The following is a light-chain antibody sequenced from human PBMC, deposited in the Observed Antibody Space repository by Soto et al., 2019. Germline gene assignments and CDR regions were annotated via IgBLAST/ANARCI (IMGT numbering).Light chain of an antibody. Sequence: DTVLTQSPGTLSLSPGERATLSCRAIQSVSSSYLAWYQQKPGQSPRLLIFDASTRATGIPARFSGSGSGTEFTLTISNLQSEDFAVYYCHQYNKWPPITFGQGTRLEIK. V-gene: IGKV3-15*01. CDR1: QSVSSSY. CDR2: DAS. CDR3: HQYNKWPPIT. J-gene: IGKJ5*01.